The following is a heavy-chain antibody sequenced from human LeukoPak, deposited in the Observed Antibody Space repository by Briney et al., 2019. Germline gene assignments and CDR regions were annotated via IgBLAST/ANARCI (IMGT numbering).Heavy chain of an antibody. J-gene: IGHJ5*02. CDR3: ARVRFPNWFDP. Sequence: GGSLRLSCAASGFTFSSYAMSWVRQAPGKGLEWVSVIYSGGSTYYADSVKGRFTISRHNSKNTLYLQMNSLRAEDTAVYYCARVRFPNWFDPWGQGTLVTVSS. D-gene: IGHD3-3*01. CDR1: GFTFSSYA. V-gene: IGHV3-53*04. CDR2: IYSGGST.